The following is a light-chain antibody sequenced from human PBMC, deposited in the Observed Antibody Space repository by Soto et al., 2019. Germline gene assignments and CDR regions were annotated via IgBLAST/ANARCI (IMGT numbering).Light chain of an antibody. CDR3: CSFTSSNTHV. CDR1: SSNIGSNY. V-gene: IGLV1-47*01. Sequence: QSVLTQPPSASGTPGQRVTISCSGSSSNIGSNYVYWYQQLPGTAPKLLIYRNNQRPSGVPDRFSGSKSGTSASLTISGLQAEDEADYYCCSFTSSNTHVFGTGTKLTVL. CDR2: RNN. J-gene: IGLJ1*01.